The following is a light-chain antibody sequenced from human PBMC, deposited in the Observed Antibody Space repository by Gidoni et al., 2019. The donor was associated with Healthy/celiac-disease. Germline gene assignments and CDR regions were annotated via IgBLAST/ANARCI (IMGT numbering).Light chain of an antibody. CDR2: KDS. V-gene: IGLV3-25*03. Sequence: SYALTQPPSVSVSPGQTARITCSGDAFPKQYAYWYQQKPGQAPVLVIYKDSERTSGIPERFSGSSSGTTVTLTISGVQAEDEADYYCQSADSSGTYVFGTGTKVTVL. CDR1: AFPKQY. CDR3: QSADSSGTYV. J-gene: IGLJ1*01.